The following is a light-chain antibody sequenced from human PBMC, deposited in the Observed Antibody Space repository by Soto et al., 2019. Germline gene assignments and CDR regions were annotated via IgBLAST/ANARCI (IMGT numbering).Light chain of an antibody. Sequence: EIVMTQSPATLSVSPGERATLSCRASQTVSNNLAWYQHNPGQAPRLLIYGASTRAAGIPARFSGSGSGTEFTLTISSLQSEDFAVYYCQQYNTWPWTFGQGTKVEIK. J-gene: IGKJ1*01. V-gene: IGKV3-15*01. CDR1: QTVSNN. CDR2: GAS. CDR3: QQYNTWPWT.